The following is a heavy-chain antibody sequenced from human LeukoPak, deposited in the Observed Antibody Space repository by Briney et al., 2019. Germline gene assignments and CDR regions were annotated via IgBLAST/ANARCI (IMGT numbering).Heavy chain of an antibody. CDR3: ARRGGYGDSYWYFDL. J-gene: IGHJ2*01. Sequence: PGGSLRLSCAASGFTFDDYAMHWVRQAPGKGLEWVSGISWNSGSIGYADSVKGRFTISRDNAKNSLYLQMNSLGADDTAVYYCARRGGYGDSYWYFDLWGRGTLVTVSS. D-gene: IGHD4-17*01. V-gene: IGHV3-9*01. CDR2: ISWNSGSI. CDR1: GFTFDDYA.